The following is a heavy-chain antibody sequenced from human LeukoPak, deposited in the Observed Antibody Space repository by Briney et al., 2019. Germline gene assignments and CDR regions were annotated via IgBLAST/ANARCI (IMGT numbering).Heavy chain of an antibody. D-gene: IGHD2-21*02. V-gene: IGHV3-66*01. CDR3: ATVGDSALRD. Sequence: PGGSLRLSCAASGFTFSSFIMNWVRQAPGMGLEWVSIIYSGGSTYYADSVKGRFTISRDNSKNTLYLQMNSLRAEDTAVYYCATVGDSALRDWGQGTLVTVSS. CDR2: IYSGGST. J-gene: IGHJ4*02. CDR1: GFTFSSFI.